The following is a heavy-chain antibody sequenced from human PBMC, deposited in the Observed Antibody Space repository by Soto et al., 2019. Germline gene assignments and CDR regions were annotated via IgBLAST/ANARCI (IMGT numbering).Heavy chain of an antibody. CDR3: AQCRWYSGSWYFSYYYGMDV. Sequence: EVQLLESGGGLVQPGGSLRLSCAASGFTFSSYAMSWVRQAPGKGLEWVSAISGSGGSTYYADSVKGRFTISRDNSKNTLYLQMNSLRAEDTAVYYCAQCRWYSGSWYFSYYYGMDVWGQGTTVTVSS. CDR2: ISGSGGST. CDR1: GFTFSSYA. D-gene: IGHD6-13*01. J-gene: IGHJ6*02. V-gene: IGHV3-23*01.